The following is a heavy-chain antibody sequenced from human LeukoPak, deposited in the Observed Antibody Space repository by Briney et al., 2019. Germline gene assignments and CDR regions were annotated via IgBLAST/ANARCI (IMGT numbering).Heavy chain of an antibody. CDR1: GFTFSSYS. Sequence: GGSLRLSYAASGFTFSSYSMNWVRQAPGKGLEWVSSISSSSSYIYYADSVKGRFTISRDNAKNSLYLQMNSLRAEDTAVYYCARVYLGAAALLDYWGQGTLVTVSS. CDR2: ISSSSSYI. J-gene: IGHJ4*02. D-gene: IGHD6-13*01. V-gene: IGHV3-21*01. CDR3: ARVYLGAAALLDY.